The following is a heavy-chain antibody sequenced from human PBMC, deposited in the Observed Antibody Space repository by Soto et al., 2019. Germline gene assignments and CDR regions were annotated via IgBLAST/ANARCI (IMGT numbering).Heavy chain of an antibody. J-gene: IGHJ6*02. D-gene: IGHD3-9*01. CDR1: GYTFTSYD. CDR2: MNPNSGNT. Sequence: GASVKVSCKASGYTFTSYDINWVRQATGQGLEWMGWMNPNSGNTGYAQKFQGRVTMTRNTSISTAYMELSSLRSEDTAVYYCARGLGDYDILTGSLVSYGMDVWGQGTTVTVSS. CDR3: ARGLGDYDILTGSLVSYGMDV. V-gene: IGHV1-8*01.